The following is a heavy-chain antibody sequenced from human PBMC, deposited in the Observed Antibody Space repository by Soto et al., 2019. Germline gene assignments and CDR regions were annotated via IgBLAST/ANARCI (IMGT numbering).Heavy chain of an antibody. V-gene: IGHV4-30-4*01. D-gene: IGHD3-22*01. Sequence: SETLSLTCTVSGGSISGDYYWNLIRQAPGKGLEWIGYVYHTGSTYHNPSLKSRGSISVDTSNNQFSLKLSSVTAADTAVYFCAREPYDITGNRIDSWGQGIPVTVSS. CDR1: GGSISGDYY. CDR2: VYHTGST. J-gene: IGHJ5*01. CDR3: AREPYDITGNRIDS.